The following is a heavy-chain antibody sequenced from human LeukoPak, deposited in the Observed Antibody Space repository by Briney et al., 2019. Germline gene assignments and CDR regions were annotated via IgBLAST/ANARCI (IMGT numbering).Heavy chain of an antibody. CDR2: INSDGSST. CDR1: GFTLRSYV. CDR3: ARKDRLGYSYGQGPFDF. D-gene: IGHD5-18*01. V-gene: IGHV3-74*01. Sequence: AGGSLRLSCVASGFTLRSYVMNWIRQAPGKGLEWVSRINSDGSSTSYADSVKGRFTISRDNAKNTLYLQMNSLRAEDTAVYYCARKDRLGYSYGQGPFDFWGQGTLVTVSS. J-gene: IGHJ4*02.